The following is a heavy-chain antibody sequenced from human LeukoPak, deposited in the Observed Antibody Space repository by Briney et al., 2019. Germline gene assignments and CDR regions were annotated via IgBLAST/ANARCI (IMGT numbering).Heavy chain of an antibody. Sequence: SETLSLTCTVSGGSISSSDSYWGWLRQPPGTGLEWLGNIYYSGSTNYNPSLKSRVTISVDTSKNQFSLKLSSVTAADTAVYYCARAAGLGYYYYYMDVWGKGTTVTVSS. CDR3: ARAAGLGYYYYYMDV. D-gene: IGHD5-12*01. CDR2: IYYSGST. CDR1: GGSISSSDSY. V-gene: IGHV4-39*07. J-gene: IGHJ6*03.